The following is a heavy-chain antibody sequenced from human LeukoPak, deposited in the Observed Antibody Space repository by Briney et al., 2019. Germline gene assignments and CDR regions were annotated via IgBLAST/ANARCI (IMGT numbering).Heavy chain of an antibody. CDR3: ARDLGCSSGWYCNY. CDR2: IIPIFGTA. CDR1: GGTFSSYA. D-gene: IGHD6-19*01. J-gene: IGHJ4*02. V-gene: IGHV1-69*13. Sequence: SVKVSCKASGGTFSSYAISWVRQAPGQGLEWMGGIIPIFGTANYAQKFQGRVTITADESTSKAYMELSSLRSEDTAVYYCARDLGCSSGWYCNYWGQGTLVTVSS.